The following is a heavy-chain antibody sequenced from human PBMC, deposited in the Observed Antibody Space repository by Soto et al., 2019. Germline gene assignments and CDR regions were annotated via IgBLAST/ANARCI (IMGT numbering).Heavy chain of an antibody. CDR1: GSSMTTYY. J-gene: IGHJ5*02. D-gene: IGHD6-13*01. CDR2: IYNSGRGST. V-gene: IGHV4-59*01. Sequence: SETLSLTCSVSGSSMTTYYWHWIRQAPGKGLEWIGFIYNSGRGSTGSNPSLSSRVTFSIETSKNQFSLKLDSVTAADTAVYYCARVGTYIAAAGTSNWFDPWGQGTLVTVSS. CDR3: ARVGTYIAAAGTSNWFDP.